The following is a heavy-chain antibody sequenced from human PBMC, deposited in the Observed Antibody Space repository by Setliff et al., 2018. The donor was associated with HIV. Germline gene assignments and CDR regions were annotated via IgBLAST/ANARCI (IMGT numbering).Heavy chain of an antibody. D-gene: IGHD6-13*01. V-gene: IGHV4-34*01. CDR2: INHGGTT. CDR1: GGSFSDTY. J-gene: IGHJ6*04. CDR3: ARGLRSSNWYGDKYFYYMDV. Sequence: ASETLSLTCAVYGGSFSDTYWTWIRQPPGKGLEWVGDINHGGTTNYNPSLKGRVAISIDGSEKQFSLRLTSVTAADTSVYYCARGLRSSNWYGDKYFYYMDVWGKGTTVTVSS.